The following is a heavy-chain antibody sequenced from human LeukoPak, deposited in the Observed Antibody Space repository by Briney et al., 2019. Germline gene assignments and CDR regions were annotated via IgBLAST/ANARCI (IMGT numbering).Heavy chain of an antibody. V-gene: IGHV1-18*01. CDR3: ARVDRNWNDVR. J-gene: IGHJ4*02. Sequence: ASVKVSCKASGGTFSSYAISWVRQAPGQGLEWMGWISAYNGNTNYAQKLQGRVTMTTDTSTSTAYMELRSLRSDDTAVYYCARVDRNWNDVRWGQGTLVTVSS. D-gene: IGHD1-20*01. CDR1: GGTFSSYA. CDR2: ISAYNGNT.